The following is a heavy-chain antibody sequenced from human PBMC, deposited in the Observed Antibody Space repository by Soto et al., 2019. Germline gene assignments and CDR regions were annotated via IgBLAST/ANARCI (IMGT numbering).Heavy chain of an antibody. CDR1: GFTFRAYW. J-gene: IGHJ4*02. Sequence: EVHLVESGGGLVQRGGSLRLSCAASGFTFRAYWMSWVRQAPGKGLEWVANIDQDGSGKYYVDSVKGRFTISRDNAHNSLYLQTNSLRDEDTAVYFWARRREGTGRTLSYWGQGTLVTVTS. V-gene: IGHV3-7*05. D-gene: IGHD1-1*01. CDR2: IDQDGSGK. CDR3: ARRREGTGRTLSY.